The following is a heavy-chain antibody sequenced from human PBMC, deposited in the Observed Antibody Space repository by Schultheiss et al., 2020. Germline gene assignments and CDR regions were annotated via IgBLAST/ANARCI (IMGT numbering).Heavy chain of an antibody. Sequence: SETLSLTCTVSGGSISSYYWGWIRQPPGKGLEWIGYIYYSGSTNYNPSLKSRVTISVDTSKSQFSLHLSSVTAADTAVYYCARGGYSYGYGPYYYYYYGMDVWGQGTTVTVSS. J-gene: IGHJ6*02. V-gene: IGHV4-59*01. CDR2: IYYSGST. D-gene: IGHD5-18*01. CDR3: ARGGYSYGYGPYYYYYYGMDV. CDR1: GGSISSYY.